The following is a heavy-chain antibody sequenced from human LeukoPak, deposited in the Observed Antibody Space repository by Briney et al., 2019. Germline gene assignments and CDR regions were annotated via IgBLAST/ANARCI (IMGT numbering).Heavy chain of an antibody. CDR2: IIPIFGTA. Sequence: SVKDSCKASGGTFSSNAIRWVRQAPGQGLEWMGGIIPIFGTANYAQKFQGRVTITADESTSTAYMELSSLRSEDTAVYYCARVISGGCSSTSCYDYWGQGTLVTVSS. CDR3: ARVISGGCSSTSCYDY. J-gene: IGHJ4*02. CDR1: GGTFSSNA. D-gene: IGHD2-2*01. V-gene: IGHV1-69*13.